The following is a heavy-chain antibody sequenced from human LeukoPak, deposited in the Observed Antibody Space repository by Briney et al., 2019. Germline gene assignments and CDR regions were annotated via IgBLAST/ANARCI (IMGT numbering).Heavy chain of an antibody. CDR1: GFTLSNHW. CDR3: ALLDKLLVSDP. D-gene: IGHD2/OR15-2a*01. CDR2: IKQDGSEK. Sequence: PGGSLRLSCAASGFTLSNHWMTWVRQAPGKGLECVAIIKQDGSEKYYVDSVKGQFTISRDNSKNTLYLQMNGLRADDTAVYYCALLDKLLVSDPWGQGTLVTVSS. J-gene: IGHJ5*02. V-gene: IGHV3-7*03.